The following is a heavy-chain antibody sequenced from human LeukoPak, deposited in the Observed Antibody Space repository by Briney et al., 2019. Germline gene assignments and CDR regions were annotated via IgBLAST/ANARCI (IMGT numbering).Heavy chain of an antibody. D-gene: IGHD3-10*01. Sequence: TSETLSLTCTVSGGSISSYYWSWIRQPPGKGLEWIGYIYYSGSTNYNPSLKSRVTISVDTSKNQFSLKLSSVTAADTAVYYCARTPMVRGVIKGGYFDYWGQGTLVVVSS. J-gene: IGHJ4*02. V-gene: IGHV4-59*08. CDR3: ARTPMVRGVIKGGYFDY. CDR2: IYYSGST. CDR1: GGSISSYY.